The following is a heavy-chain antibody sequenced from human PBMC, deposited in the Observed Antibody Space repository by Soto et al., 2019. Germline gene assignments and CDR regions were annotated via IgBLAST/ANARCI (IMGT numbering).Heavy chain of an antibody. CDR2: ISSDGRTV. J-gene: IGHJ4*02. D-gene: IGHD4-17*01. V-gene: IGHV3-48*01. Sequence: EVQLVESGGGLVQPGGSLRLSCGAFGFTLSTYSMGWVRQAPGKGLEWVSYISSDGRTVNYADSVEGRFTISRDDAKNSLYLQMNNLRAEDTAVYYCARDWREMTTDYWGQGTLVTVSS. CDR1: GFTLSTYS. CDR3: ARDWREMTTDY.